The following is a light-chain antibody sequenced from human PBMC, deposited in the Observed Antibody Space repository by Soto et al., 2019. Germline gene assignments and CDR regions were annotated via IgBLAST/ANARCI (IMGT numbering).Light chain of an antibody. CDR1: QSIDRW. Sequence: IQMTQSPSTLPASVGERVTITCRASQSIDRWLAWYQQRPGKAPKILIYHASSLEAWVPSRFGGSGSGTEFTLTISSLQADDFASYYCQQYHSQLTFGQGTKVDIK. CDR2: HAS. V-gene: IGKV1-5*01. J-gene: IGKJ1*01. CDR3: QQYHSQLT.